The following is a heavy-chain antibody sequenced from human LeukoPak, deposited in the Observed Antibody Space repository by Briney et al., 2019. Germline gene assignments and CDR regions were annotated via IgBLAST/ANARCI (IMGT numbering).Heavy chain of an antibody. V-gene: IGHV3-66*01. J-gene: IGHJ4*02. CDR3: ARGGKPFDF. CDR2: IYTGGST. Sequence: GGPLRLSCAASGLTVSSNYMSWVRQAPGKGLEWVSVIYTGGSTYYADSVEGRFTFSRDNSKNTLYLQMNSLRVEDTAVYYCARGGKPFDFWGQGTLVTVS. CDR1: GLTVSSNY.